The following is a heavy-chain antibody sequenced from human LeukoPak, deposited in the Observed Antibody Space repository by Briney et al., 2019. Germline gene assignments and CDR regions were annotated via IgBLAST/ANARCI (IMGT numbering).Heavy chain of an antibody. J-gene: IGHJ5*02. CDR2: IYTSGST. D-gene: IGHD3-3*01. CDR3: ATDRYYDFWSGYSGWFDP. CDR1: GGSISSGSYY. Sequence: SQTLSLTCTVSGGSISSGSYYWSWIRQAAGKGLEWIGRIYTSGSTNYNPSLESRVTISVDTSKNQFSLKLSSVTAADTAVYYCATDRYYDFWSGYSGWFDPWGQGTLVTVSS. V-gene: IGHV4-61*02.